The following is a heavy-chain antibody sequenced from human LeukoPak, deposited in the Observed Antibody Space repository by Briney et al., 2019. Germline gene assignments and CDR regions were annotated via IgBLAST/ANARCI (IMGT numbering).Heavy chain of an antibody. J-gene: IGHJ3*02. V-gene: IGHV3-48*03. D-gene: IGHD3-22*01. CDR2: ISSSGSTI. CDR3: ARESSGAGGAFDI. Sequence: GGSLRLSCAASGFTFSGYEMRWVRQAPGKGLEWVSYISSSGSTIYYADSVKGRFTISRDNAKNSLCLQMNSLRAEDTAVYYCARESSGAGGAFDIWGQGTMVTVSS. CDR1: GFTFSGYE.